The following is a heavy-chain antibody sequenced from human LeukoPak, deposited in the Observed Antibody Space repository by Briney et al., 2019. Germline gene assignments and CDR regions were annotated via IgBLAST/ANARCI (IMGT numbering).Heavy chain of an antibody. CDR1: GFTFSSYS. CDR2: ISSSSSYI. J-gene: IGHJ2*01. V-gene: IGHV3-21*01. CDR3: ARDSDKITTLDWYFDL. D-gene: IGHD3-10*02. Sequence: GGSLRLSCAASGFTFSSYSMNWVRQAPGKGLEWVSSISSSSSYIYYADSVKGRFTISRDNAKNSLYLQMNSLRAEDTAVYYCARDSDKITTLDWYFDLWGRGTLVTVSS.